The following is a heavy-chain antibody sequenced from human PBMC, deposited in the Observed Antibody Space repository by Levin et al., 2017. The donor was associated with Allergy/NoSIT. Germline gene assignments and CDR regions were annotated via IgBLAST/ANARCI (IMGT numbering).Heavy chain of an antibody. J-gene: IGHJ4*02. CDR2: ISYDGSNK. D-gene: IGHD5-24*01. CDR3: AKDLHSRQDGYHYGADY. Sequence: GGSLRLSCAASGFTFTTYGMHWVRQAPGKGLEWVSIISYDGSNKYYADSVKGRFTISRDNSKNTLSLEMNSLRAEDTAMYYCAKDLHSRQDGYHYGADYWGQGTLVTVSS. CDR1: GFTFTTYG. V-gene: IGHV3-30*18.